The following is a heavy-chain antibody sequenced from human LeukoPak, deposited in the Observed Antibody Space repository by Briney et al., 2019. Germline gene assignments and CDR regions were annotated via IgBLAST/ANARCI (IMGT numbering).Heavy chain of an antibody. CDR2: INHSGST. V-gene: IGHV4-34*01. CDR3: ARGDIVVVPAAKYYYYYMDV. CDR1: GGSFSGYY. Sequence: ASETLSLTRAVYGGSFSGYYWGWIRQPPGKGLEWIGEINHSGSTNYNPSLWSRVTISVDTSKNQFSLKLSSVTAADTAVYYCARGDIVVVPAAKYYYYYMDVWGKGTTVTVSS. J-gene: IGHJ6*03. D-gene: IGHD2-2*01.